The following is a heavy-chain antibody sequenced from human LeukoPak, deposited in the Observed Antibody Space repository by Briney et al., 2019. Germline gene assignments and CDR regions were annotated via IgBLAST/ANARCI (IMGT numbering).Heavy chain of an antibody. V-gene: IGHV4-59*01. J-gene: IGHJ6*02. D-gene: IGHD2-2*01. CDR3: ARDGCSSTSCYSDYYYGMDV. Sequence: PSETLSLTCTVSGGSITRYYWTWIRQPPGKGLEWSGYIFSNGSTNYNPSLKSRVAIALDTSKRQFSLRLTSVTAADTAVYYCARDGCSSTSCYSDYYYGMDVWGQGTTVTVSS. CDR1: GGSITRYY. CDR2: IFSNGST.